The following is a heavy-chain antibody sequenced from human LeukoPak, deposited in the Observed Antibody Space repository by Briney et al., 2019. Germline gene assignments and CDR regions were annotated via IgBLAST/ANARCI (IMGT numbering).Heavy chain of an antibody. Sequence: ASVKVSCKASGGTFSSYAISWVRQATGQGLEWMGWMNPNSGNTGYAQKFQGRVTMTRNTSISTAYMELSSLRSEDTAVYYCATHSGSYGSDYWGQGTLVTVSS. V-gene: IGHV1-8*02. CDR1: GGTFSSYA. CDR3: ATHSGSYGSDY. CDR2: MNPNSGNT. D-gene: IGHD1-26*01. J-gene: IGHJ4*02.